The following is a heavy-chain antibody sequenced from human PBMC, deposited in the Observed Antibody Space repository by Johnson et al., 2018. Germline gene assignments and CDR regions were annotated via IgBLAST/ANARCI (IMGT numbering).Heavy chain of an antibody. D-gene: IGHD1-26*01. CDR3: AKKREWELA. CDR1: GFTFSSSS. V-gene: IGHV3-23*04. Sequence: VQLVEAGGGLVQPGGSLRLSCAASGFTFSSSSMNWVRQAPGKGLAWVSSSSGSGGSIYYADSVKGRFTISRDNSKNTVERQMNSLRAEDTAVYFCAKKREWELAWGQGTLVTVSS. J-gene: IGHJ1*01. CDR2: SSGSGGSI.